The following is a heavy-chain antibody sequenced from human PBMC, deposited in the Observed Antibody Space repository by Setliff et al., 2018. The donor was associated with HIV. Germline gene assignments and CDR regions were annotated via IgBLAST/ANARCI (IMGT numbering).Heavy chain of an antibody. CDR2: INTKTGNP. V-gene: IGHV7-4-1*02. CDR1: GYTFTSYG. CDR3: ARGPPSQVDY. Sequence: ASVKVSCKASGYTFTSYGINWVRQAPGQGLEWMGWINTKTGNPTYAQGFTGRFVFSLDTSVNTAYLQISSLKTEGSAVYYCARGPPSQVDYWGQGTLVTVSS. J-gene: IGHJ4*02.